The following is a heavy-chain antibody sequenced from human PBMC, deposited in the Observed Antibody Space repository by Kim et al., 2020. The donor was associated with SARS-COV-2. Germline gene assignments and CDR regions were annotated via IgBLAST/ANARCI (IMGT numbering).Heavy chain of an antibody. Sequence: TKNAQKLQGRVTMTIDTSTSTAYMELRSLRSDDTAVYYCARVGLGSAFDYWGQGTLVTVSS. V-gene: IGHV1-18*01. CDR2: T. CDR3: ARVGLGSAFDY. D-gene: IGHD3-10*01. J-gene: IGHJ4*02.